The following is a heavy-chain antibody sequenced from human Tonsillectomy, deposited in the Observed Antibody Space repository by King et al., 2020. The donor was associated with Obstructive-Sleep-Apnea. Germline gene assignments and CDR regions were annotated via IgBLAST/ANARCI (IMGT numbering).Heavy chain of an antibody. CDR1: GFTFSSYA. CDR2: ITGSGGST. Sequence: VQLVESGGGLVQPGGSLRLSCAASGFTFSSYAMSWVRQAPGKGLEWVSAITGSGGSTYYVDSVKGRFTVSRDNSKNTLFLQMNSLRAEDTAVYYCAKLPAVTTHFDYWGQGTLVTVSS. J-gene: IGHJ4*02. D-gene: IGHD4-11*01. CDR3: AKLPAVTTHFDY. V-gene: IGHV3-23*04.